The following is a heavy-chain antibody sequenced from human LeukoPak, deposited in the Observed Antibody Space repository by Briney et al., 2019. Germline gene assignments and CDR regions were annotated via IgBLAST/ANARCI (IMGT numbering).Heavy chain of an antibody. CDR3: ARGVPYSSDY. D-gene: IGHD6-13*01. Sequence: PSETLSLTCAVYGGSFSGYYWSWIRQPPGKGLEWIGEINHSGSTNYNPSLKSRVTISVDTSKNQFSLKLSSVTAADTAVFYCARGVPYSSDYWGQGTLVTVSS. J-gene: IGHJ4*02. V-gene: IGHV4-34*01. CDR2: INHSGST. CDR1: GGSFSGYY.